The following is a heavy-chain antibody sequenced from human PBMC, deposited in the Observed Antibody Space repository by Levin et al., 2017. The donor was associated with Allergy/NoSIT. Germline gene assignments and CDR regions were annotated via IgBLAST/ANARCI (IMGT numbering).Heavy chain of an antibody. Sequence: TAGGSLRLSCAVYGGSFSGYYWSWIRQPPGKGLEWIGEINHSGSTNYNPSLKSRVTISVDTSKNQFSLKLSSVTAADTAVYYCARGVAVASPEYYYYYGMDGWGQGTTVTVSS. V-gene: IGHV4-34*01. D-gene: IGHD6-19*01. CDR3: ARGVAVASPEYYYYYGMDG. J-gene: IGHJ6*02. CDR1: GGSFSGYY. CDR2: INHSGST.